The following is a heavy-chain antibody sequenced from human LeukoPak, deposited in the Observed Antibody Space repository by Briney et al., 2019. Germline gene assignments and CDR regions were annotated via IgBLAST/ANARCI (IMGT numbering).Heavy chain of an antibody. Sequence: ASVKVSCKASGYTFTGYYMHWVRQAPGQGLEWMGWINPNSGGTNYAQKFQGRVTMTRDTSISTAYMELSRLRSDDTAVYYCAMEYSSSYMFDYWGQGTLVTVSS. CDR3: AMEYSSSYMFDY. D-gene: IGHD6-6*01. V-gene: IGHV1-2*02. CDR1: GYTFTGYY. J-gene: IGHJ4*02. CDR2: INPNSGGT.